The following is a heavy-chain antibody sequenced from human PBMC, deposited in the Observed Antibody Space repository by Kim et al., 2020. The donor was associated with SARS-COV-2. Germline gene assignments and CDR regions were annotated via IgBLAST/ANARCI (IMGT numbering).Heavy chain of an antibody. CDR1: GFTFDDYG. D-gene: IGHD4-17*01. CDR2: INWNGGST. CDR3: ARVKNSEWYGDFDM. V-gene: IGHV3-20*01. Sequence: GGSLRLSCAASGFTFDDYGMSWVRQAPGKGLEWVSGINWNGGSTGYADSVKGRFTISRDNAENSLHLQMNSLRAEDTALYHCARVKNSEWYGDFDMWGQGTMVTVSS. J-gene: IGHJ3*02.